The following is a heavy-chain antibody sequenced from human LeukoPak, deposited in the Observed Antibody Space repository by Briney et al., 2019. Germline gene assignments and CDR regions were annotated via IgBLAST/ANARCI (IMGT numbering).Heavy chain of an antibody. D-gene: IGHD1-26*01. J-gene: IGHJ5*02. CDR2: INPRGGST. V-gene: IGHV1-46*01. Sequence: GASVKVSCKASGYTFTSHFMHWVRQAPGQGLEWMGIINPRGGSTSCTQKFQGRVTMTRDTFTSTVYMELSSLRSEDTAVYYCARGGVGATTYVWFDPWGQGTLVTVSS. CDR3: ARGGVGATTYVWFDP. CDR1: GYTFTSHF.